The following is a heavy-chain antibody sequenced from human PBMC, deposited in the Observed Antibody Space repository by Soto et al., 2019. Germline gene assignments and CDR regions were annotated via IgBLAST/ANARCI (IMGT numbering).Heavy chain of an antibody. CDR2: ISHTGIT. CDR3: ARKEYYFDY. V-gene: IGHV4-59*01. CDR1: GGSISGYF. Sequence: SETLSLTCTVSGGSISGYFWTWIRQPPGKGLEWIGYISHTGITNYNSSLKSRVTMSVDTSKNQFTLRVSSLTAADTAVYYCARKEYYFDYWGQGILVTVSS. J-gene: IGHJ4*02. D-gene: IGHD3-10*01.